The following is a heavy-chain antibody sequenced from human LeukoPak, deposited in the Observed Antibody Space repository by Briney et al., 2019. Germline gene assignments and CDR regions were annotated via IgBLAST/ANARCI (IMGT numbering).Heavy chain of an antibody. V-gene: IGHV3-66*01. Sequence: PGGSLRLSCAASGFTLSNAWMSWVRQAPGKGLEWVSLIYSGGATYYADSVKGRFTISRDNSKNTLYLQMNSLRAEDTAVYYCARDLQSDYWGQGTLVTVSS. CDR2: IYSGGAT. CDR1: GFTLSNAW. D-gene: IGHD6-19*01. CDR3: ARDLQSDY. J-gene: IGHJ4*02.